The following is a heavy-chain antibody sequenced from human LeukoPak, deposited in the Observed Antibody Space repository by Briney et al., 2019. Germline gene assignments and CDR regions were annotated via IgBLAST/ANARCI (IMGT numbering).Heavy chain of an antibody. CDR1: GGSISSGSYY. V-gene: IGHV4-61*02. CDR3: ARDQVGGNPLDY. CDR2: IYTSGST. Sequence: PSQTLSLTCTVSGGSISSGSYYWSWIRQPAGKGLEWIGRIYTSGSTNYNPSLKSRVTISVDTSKNQFSLKLSSVTAADTAVYYCARDQVGGNPLDYWGQGTLVTVSS. D-gene: IGHD1-14*01. J-gene: IGHJ4*02.